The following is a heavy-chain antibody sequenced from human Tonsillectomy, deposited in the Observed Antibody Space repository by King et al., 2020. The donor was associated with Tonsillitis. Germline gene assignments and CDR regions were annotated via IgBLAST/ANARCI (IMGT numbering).Heavy chain of an antibody. V-gene: IGHV3-7*01. CDR2: IRQDGSEK. D-gene: IGHD3-10*01. CDR1: GFTFSSYW. Sequence: VQLVESGGGLVQPGGSLGLSCAASGFTFSSYWMTWVRQAPGKGLEWVANIRQDGSEKFYVDSVKGRFTISRDNAKNSLYLQMNSLRAEDTAVYYCVRLGGSGSYNPHAKYGMDVWGQGTTVTVSS. CDR3: VRLGGSGSYNPHAKYGMDV. J-gene: IGHJ6*02.